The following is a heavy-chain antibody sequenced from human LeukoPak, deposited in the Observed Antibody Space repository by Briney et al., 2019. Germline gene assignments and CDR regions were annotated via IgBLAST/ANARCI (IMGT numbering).Heavy chain of an antibody. J-gene: IGHJ3*02. CDR1: GYTLTELS. V-gene: IGHV1-24*01. D-gene: IGHD3-22*01. Sequence: ASVKVSGKVSGYTLTELSMHWVRQAPGKGLEWMGGFDPEDGERIYAQKFQGRVTMTEDTSTDTAYMELNSLRSEDTAVYYCTTAQKRPWFDAFDIWGQGTMVTVSS. CDR2: FDPEDGER. CDR3: TTAQKRPWFDAFDI.